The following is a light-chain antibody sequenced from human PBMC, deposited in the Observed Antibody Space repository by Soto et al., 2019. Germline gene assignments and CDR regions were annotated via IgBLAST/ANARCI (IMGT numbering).Light chain of an antibody. CDR3: QQRSNWIT. CDR2: DAS. J-gene: IGKJ5*01. CDR1: QIVSSY. V-gene: IGKV3-11*01. Sequence: MVLTDAPATLSLSPLERATLSFRASQIVSSYLAWYQQKPGQAPRLLIYDASNRATGIPARFSGSGSGTDFTLTISSLEPEDFAVYYCQQRSNWITFGQGTRLEIK.